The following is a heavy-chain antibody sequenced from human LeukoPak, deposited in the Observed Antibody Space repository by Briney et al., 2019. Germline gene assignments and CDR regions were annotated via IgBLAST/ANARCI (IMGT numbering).Heavy chain of an antibody. D-gene: IGHD2-2*01. V-gene: IGHV4-59*02. Sequence: SETLSLTCTVSGGSVDSYYWTWIRQPPGRGLEWIGNIYFSDSTKYSPALKSRVTMSMDTSKNHLSLKLTSLTAADTAVYYCARLHCSPTGCAEHYYYGMDVWGEGSTVTVSS. J-gene: IGHJ6*04. CDR2: IYFSDST. CDR1: GGSVDSYY. CDR3: ARLHCSPTGCAEHYYYGMDV.